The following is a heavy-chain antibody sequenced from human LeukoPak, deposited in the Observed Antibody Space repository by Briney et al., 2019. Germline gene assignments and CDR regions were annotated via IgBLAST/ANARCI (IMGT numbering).Heavy chain of an antibody. CDR1: GFTFSSYA. J-gene: IGHJ5*02. CDR2: ISSNGGST. D-gene: IGHD2-21*01. CDR3: ARGVYCGGDCFDP. Sequence: QTGGSLRLSCAASGFTFSSYAMHWVRQAPGKGLEYVSAISSNGGSTYYANSVKGRFTISRDNSKNTLYLQMGSLRAEDMAVYYCARGVYCGGDCFDPWGQGTLVTGSS. V-gene: IGHV3-64*01.